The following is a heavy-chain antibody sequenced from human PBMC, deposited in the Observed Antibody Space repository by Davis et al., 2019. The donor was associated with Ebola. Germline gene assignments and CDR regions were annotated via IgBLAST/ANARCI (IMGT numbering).Heavy chain of an antibody. D-gene: IGHD6-13*01. Sequence: GGSLRLSCAASGFTVSSNYMSWVRQAPGKGLEWVSVIYSGGSTYYADSVKGRFTISRDNSKNTLYLQMNSLRAEDTAVYYCAKDRDGSSWPYYYYGMDVWGQGTTVTVSS. J-gene: IGHJ6*02. CDR2: IYSGGST. CDR3: AKDRDGSSWPYYYYGMDV. CDR1: GFTVSSNY. V-gene: IGHV3-66*01.